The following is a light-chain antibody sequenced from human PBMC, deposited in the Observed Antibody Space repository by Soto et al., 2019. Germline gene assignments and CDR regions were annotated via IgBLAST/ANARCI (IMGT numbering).Light chain of an antibody. Sequence: GLSQSPDTLSLSTGERVTLSCRGSKSVSSNSLAWYQQKPGQAPRLLIYGASNRATDIPDRFSGSGSGTDFTLTISRLEPEDFAVYYCQQYGSSSWTFGQGTKVDTK. CDR3: QQYGSSSWT. V-gene: IGKV3-20*01. CDR1: KSVSSNS. CDR2: GAS. J-gene: IGKJ1*01.